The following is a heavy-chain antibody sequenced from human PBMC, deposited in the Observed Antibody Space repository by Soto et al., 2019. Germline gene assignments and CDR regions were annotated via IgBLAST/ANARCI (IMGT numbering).Heavy chain of an antibody. Sequence: QVQLVESGGGVVQPGRSLRLACAASGFPFSPYTMHWVRQTPGKGLEWVAVISYDGSNKYYADSVKGRFTISRDNSKNTLYLQMNSLRAEDTAVYYCAKDNIVVVPAARPKYYYYGMDVWGQGTTVTVSS. D-gene: IGHD2-2*01. CDR3: AKDNIVVVPAARPKYYYYGMDV. J-gene: IGHJ6*02. CDR2: ISYDGSNK. V-gene: IGHV3-30*04. CDR1: GFPFSPYT.